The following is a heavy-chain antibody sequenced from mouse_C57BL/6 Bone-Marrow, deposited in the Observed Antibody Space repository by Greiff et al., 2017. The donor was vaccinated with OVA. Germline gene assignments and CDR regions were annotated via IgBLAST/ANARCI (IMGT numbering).Heavy chain of an antibody. Sequence: VESGGGLVQPGGSLKLSCAASGFTFSDYYMYWVRQTPEKRLEWVAYISNGGGSTYYPDTVKGRFTISRDNAKNTLYLQMSRLKSEDTAMYYCARAGGDGYYGYFDVWGTGTTVTVSS. D-gene: IGHD2-3*01. CDR2: ISNGGGST. V-gene: IGHV5-12*01. J-gene: IGHJ1*03. CDR3: ARAGGDGYYGYFDV. CDR1: GFTFSDYY.